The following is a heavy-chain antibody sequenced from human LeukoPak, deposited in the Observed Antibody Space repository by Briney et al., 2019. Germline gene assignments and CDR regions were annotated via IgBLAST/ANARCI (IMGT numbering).Heavy chain of an antibody. J-gene: IGHJ4*02. Sequence: ASVKVSCKASGGTFTSYDINWVRQATGQGLEWMGWMNPNSGNTGYAQKFQGRVTITRNTSISTAYMELSSLRSEDTAVYYCARGLDPWAIEYYFDYWGQGTLVTVSS. V-gene: IGHV1-8*03. CDR2: MNPNSGNT. CDR1: GGTFTSYD. CDR3: ARGLDPWAIEYYFDY. D-gene: IGHD1-26*01.